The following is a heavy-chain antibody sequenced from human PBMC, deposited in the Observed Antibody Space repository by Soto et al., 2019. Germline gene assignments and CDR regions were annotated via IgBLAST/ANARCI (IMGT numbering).Heavy chain of an antibody. CDR1: AFSMYS. J-gene: IGHJ5*02. CDR2: ISSGSAFI. V-gene: IGHV3-21*01. CDR3: TSEQGGSYDSWFDP. D-gene: IGHD1-26*01. Sequence: EAQVVESGGGLVKPGGALRLSCNFAFSMYSMNWVRQAPGKGLEWVASISSGSAFIKYADSVKGRFSISRDNAKNSVSLQMNSLRAEDTAMYYCTSEQGGSYDSWFDPWGRGTLVTVSS.